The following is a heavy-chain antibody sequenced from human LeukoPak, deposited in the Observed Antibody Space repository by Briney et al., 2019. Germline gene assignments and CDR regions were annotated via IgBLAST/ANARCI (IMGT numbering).Heavy chain of an antibody. J-gene: IGHJ6*02. CDR2: INHSGST. Sequence: PPETLSLTCAVYGGSFSGYYWSWIRQPPGKGLEWIGEINHSGSTNYNPSLKSRVTISVDTSKNQFSLKLSSVTAADTAVYYCARAPLGNIVGATTYYYYYGMDVWGQGTTVTVSS. CDR3: ARAPLGNIVGATTYYYYYGMDV. V-gene: IGHV4-34*01. CDR1: GGSFSGYY. D-gene: IGHD1-26*01.